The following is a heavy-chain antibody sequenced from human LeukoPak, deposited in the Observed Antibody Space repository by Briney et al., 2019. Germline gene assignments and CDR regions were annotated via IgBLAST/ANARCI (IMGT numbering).Heavy chain of an antibody. Sequence: GGSLRLSCAASGFTFDSYAMDWVRQAPGKGLEWVSGFSGGRGSTYYADSVKGRFTISRDNSKNTLYLQMNSLRAEDTAVYYCAKDFWSGYWSAFDIWGQGTMVTVSS. CDR2: FSGGRGST. D-gene: IGHD3-3*01. CDR3: AKDFWSGYWSAFDI. J-gene: IGHJ3*02. CDR1: GFTFDSYA. V-gene: IGHV3-23*01.